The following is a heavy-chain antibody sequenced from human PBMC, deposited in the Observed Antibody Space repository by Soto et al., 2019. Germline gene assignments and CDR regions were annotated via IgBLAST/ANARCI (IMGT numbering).Heavy chain of an antibody. CDR2: IYYSGST. V-gene: IGHV4-39*01. CDR1: GGSISSSSYY. D-gene: IGHD1-26*01. J-gene: IGHJ4*02. Sequence: QLQLQESGPGLVKPSETLSLTCTVSGGSISSSSYYWGWIRQPPGKGLEWIGSIYYSGSTYYNPSLNSRVTISVDTSKNQFSLKLSSVTAADTAVYYCARLAGGSYALFWGQGTLVTVSS. CDR3: ARLAGGSYALF.